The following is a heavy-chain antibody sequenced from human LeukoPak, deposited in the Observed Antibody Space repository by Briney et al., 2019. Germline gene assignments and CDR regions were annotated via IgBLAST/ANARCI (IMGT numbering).Heavy chain of an antibody. Sequence: ASVKVSCKASGGTFSSYAISWVRQAPGQGLEWMGGIIPIFGTANYAQKFQGRVTITADESTSTAYMELSSLRSEDTAVYYCASQQLYGGWDYWGQGTLVTVSS. V-gene: IGHV1-69*13. J-gene: IGHJ4*02. CDR1: GGTFSSYA. CDR2: IIPIFGTA. CDR3: ASQQLYGGWDY. D-gene: IGHD6-13*01.